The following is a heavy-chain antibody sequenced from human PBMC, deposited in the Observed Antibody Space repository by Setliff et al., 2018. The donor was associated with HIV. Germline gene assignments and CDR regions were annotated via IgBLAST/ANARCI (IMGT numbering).Heavy chain of an antibody. CDR1: GFTFSRYP. Sequence: GGSLRLSCAASGFTFSRYPMSWVRQAPGKGLEWVSSLSEGGYDTYYADSVKGRFTISRDNSKNTLYLHMNGLGPEDTAVYYCAKDVEFFPVPDSSGYIDYWGQGTLVTVSS. CDR2: LSEGGYDT. CDR3: AKDVEFFPVPDSSGYIDY. J-gene: IGHJ4*02. D-gene: IGHD3-22*01. V-gene: IGHV3-23*01.